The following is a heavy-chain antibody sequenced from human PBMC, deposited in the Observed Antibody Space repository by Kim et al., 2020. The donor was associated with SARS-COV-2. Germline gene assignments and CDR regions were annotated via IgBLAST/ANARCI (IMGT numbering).Heavy chain of an antibody. Sequence: SETLSLTCTVSGGSISSYYWSWIRQPPGKGLEWIGYIYYSGSTNYNPSLKSRVTISVDTSKNQFSLKLSSVTAADTAVYYCARVNIVVVPVFDYWGQGTL. CDR3: ARVNIVVVPVFDY. CDR2: IYYSGST. V-gene: IGHV4-59*01. D-gene: IGHD2-2*01. J-gene: IGHJ4*02. CDR1: GGSISSYY.